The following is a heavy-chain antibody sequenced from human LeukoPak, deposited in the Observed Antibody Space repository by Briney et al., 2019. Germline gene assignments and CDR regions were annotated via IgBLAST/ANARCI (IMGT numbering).Heavy chain of an antibody. V-gene: IGHV1-69-2*01. D-gene: IGHD6-13*01. Sequence: ASVKISCKASGYTFTDYYMHWVQQAPGKGLEWMGRVDPEDGETIYAEKFQGRVTITADTSTDTAYMELSSLRSEDTAVYYCATHSSSWYWRCFDLWGRGTLVTVSS. J-gene: IGHJ2*01. CDR2: VDPEDGET. CDR3: ATHSSSWYWRCFDL. CDR1: GYTFTDYY.